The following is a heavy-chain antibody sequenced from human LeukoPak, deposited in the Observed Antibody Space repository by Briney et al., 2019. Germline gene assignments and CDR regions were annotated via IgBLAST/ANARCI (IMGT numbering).Heavy chain of an antibody. CDR1: GYTFTGYY. CDR3: AREYCSSTSCAYGDFDY. V-gene: IGHV1-2*02. CDR2: INPNSGGT. Sequence: ASVKVSCKASGYTFTGYYMHWVRQAPGQGLEWMGWINPNSGGTNYAQKFQGRVTMTRDTSFSTAYMELSRLRSDDTAVYYCAREYCSSTSCAYGDFDYWGQGTLVTVSS. D-gene: IGHD2-2*01. J-gene: IGHJ4*02.